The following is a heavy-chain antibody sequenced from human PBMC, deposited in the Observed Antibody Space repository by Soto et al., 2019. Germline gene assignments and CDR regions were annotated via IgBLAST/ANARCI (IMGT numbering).Heavy chain of an antibody. J-gene: IGHJ6*03. CDR1: GFTFSSYA. CDR2: ISGSGGST. D-gene: IGHD4-17*01. Sequence: GGSLRLSCAASGFTFSSYAMSWVRQDPGKGLEWVSAISGSGGSTYYADSVKGRFTISRDNSKNTLYLQMNSLRAEDTAVYYCAKDGRLYGDYDPYYYYMDVWGKGTTVTVSS. V-gene: IGHV3-23*01. CDR3: AKDGRLYGDYDPYYYYMDV.